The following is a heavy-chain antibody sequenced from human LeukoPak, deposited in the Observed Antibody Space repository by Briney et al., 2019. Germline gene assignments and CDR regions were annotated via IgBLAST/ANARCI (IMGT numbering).Heavy chain of an antibody. V-gene: IGHV3-30-3*01. J-gene: IGHJ4*02. CDR2: ISYDGSNK. D-gene: IGHD3-10*01. CDR1: GFTFSSYA. CDR3: ARSRGTYGSGSYYYFDY. Sequence: PGGSLRLSWAASGFTFSSYAMHWVRQAPGKGLEWVAVISYDGSNKYYADSVKGRFTISRDNSKNTLYLQMKSLRAEDPAVYYCARSRGTYGSGSYYYFDYWGQGPLVTVSS.